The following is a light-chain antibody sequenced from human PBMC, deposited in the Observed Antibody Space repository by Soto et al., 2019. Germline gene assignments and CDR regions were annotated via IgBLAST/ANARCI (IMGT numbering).Light chain of an antibody. CDR1: GSNIGSNI. V-gene: IGLV1-44*01. CDR2: ANN. Sequence: VLTHPPSASGTPGQRVSISCSGSGSNIGSNIVHWYQHLPGTAPKLLIYANNQRPSGVPDRFSGSKSGTSASLAIGGLQSEDDADYYCATWDDSLNGPVFGTGTKVTVL. J-gene: IGLJ1*01. CDR3: ATWDDSLNGPV.